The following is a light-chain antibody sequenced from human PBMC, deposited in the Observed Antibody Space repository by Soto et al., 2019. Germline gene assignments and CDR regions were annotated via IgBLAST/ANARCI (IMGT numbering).Light chain of an antibody. CDR3: CSYAGSHTYV. J-gene: IGLJ1*01. V-gene: IGLV2-11*01. CDR1: SSDVGGYNY. CDR2: DVT. Sequence: QSALTQPRSVSGSPGQSVTISCTGTSSDVGGYNYVSWYQQHPGKAPILMIYDVTKRPSGLPDRFSGSKSGDKASLTISGLQAEDEADYYCCSYAGSHTYVFGTGTKVTVL.